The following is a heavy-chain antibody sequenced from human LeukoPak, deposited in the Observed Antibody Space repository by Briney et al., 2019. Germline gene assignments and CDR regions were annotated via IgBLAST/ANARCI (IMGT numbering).Heavy chain of an antibody. CDR1: GFTFSNYG. CDR3: AKGYYGSGSYGWFDY. D-gene: IGHD3-10*01. Sequence: GGSLRLSCAASGFTFSNYGMHWVRQAPGKGLEWGSTISGSGDRTYYADSVKGRFTISRDNSKNTLFLQMNSLRAEDTAVYYCAKGYYGSGSYGWFDYWGQGTLVTVSS. CDR2: ISGSGDRT. V-gene: IGHV3-23*01. J-gene: IGHJ4*02.